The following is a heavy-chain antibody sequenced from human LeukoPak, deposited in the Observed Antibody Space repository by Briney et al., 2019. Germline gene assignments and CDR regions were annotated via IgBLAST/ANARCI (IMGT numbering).Heavy chain of an antibody. CDR3: ARQVGIYDY. V-gene: IGHV1-18*04. D-gene: IGHD5-12*01. J-gene: IGHJ4*02. CDR1: GYTFTAYY. CDR2: ISAYNGNT. Sequence: ASVTVSFTASGYTFTAYYIHWVRQAPGQGLEWMGWISAYNGNTNYAQKLQGRVTMTTDTSTSTAYMELRSLRSDDTAVYYCARQVGIYDYWGQGTLVTVSS.